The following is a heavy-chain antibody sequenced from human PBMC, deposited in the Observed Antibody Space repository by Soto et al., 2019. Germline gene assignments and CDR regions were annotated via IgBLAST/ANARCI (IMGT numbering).Heavy chain of an antibody. J-gene: IGHJ6*02. CDR2: MSYDGSKI. CDR1: GFAVDTYG. V-gene: IGHV3-30*18. Sequence: PGGSLRLSCEASGFAVDTYGMHWIRQGAGQGLEWVATMSYDGSKIYYRDSVRGRFSISRDDPKRTLYLQMNSLRAEDTAVYYCAKDRDPYYYYYLMDVWGQGTTVTVSS. CDR3: AKDRDPYYYYYLMDV.